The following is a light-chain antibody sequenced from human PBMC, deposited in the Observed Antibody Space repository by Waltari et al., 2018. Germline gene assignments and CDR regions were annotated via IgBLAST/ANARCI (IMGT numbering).Light chain of an antibody. Sequence: DIQMTQSPSSLSASVGDRVTVTCRASLNIGRYLNWYQQKPGQAPKFLIYAASSLASGDPSRFSGSGSGTDFTLTISSLQPEDFATYYCQQSYSATRTFGGGTKVEIK. CDR2: AAS. CDR3: QQSYSATRT. V-gene: IGKV1-39*01. J-gene: IGKJ4*01. CDR1: LNIGRY.